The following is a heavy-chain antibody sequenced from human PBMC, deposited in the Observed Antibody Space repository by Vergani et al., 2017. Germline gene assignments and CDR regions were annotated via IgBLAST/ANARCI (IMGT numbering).Heavy chain of an antibody. CDR3: ARHLAVLAPGTYYSSSWYDAFDI. D-gene: IGHD6-13*01. CDR2: IYPGDSDT. Sequence: EVQLVPSGAEVKKPGESLKISCKGSGYSFTSYWIGWVRQMPGKGLEWMGIIYPGDSDTRYSPSFQGQVTISADKSISTAYLQWSSLKASDTAMYYCARHLAVLAPGTYYSSSWYDAFDIWGQGTMVTVSS. V-gene: IGHV5-51*01. J-gene: IGHJ3*02. CDR1: GYSFTSYW.